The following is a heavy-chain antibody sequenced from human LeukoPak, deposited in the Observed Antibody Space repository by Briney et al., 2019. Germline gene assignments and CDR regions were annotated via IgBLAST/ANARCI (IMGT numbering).Heavy chain of an antibody. CDR2: IDTADKT. CDR1: GFTVSTHY. J-gene: IGHJ4*02. CDR3: ARRGGYSGHDFGGGIEGYFDY. V-gene: IGHV3-53*01. Sequence: GGSLKLSCAASGFTVSTHYMNWVRQAPGKGLEWVSVIDTADKTYYADSVKGRFTISRDNSNNTVFLQLNGVRPEDTAVYYRARRGGYSGHDFGGGIEGYFDYWGQGSVVTVSP. D-gene: IGHD5-12*01.